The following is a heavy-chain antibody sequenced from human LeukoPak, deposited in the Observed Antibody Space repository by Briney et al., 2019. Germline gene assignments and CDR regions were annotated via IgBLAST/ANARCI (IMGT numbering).Heavy chain of an antibody. Sequence: PSETLSLTCTVSGGSINSYYWSWIRQPPGKELECIGYIHYTGSTNYNPSLKSRVTISVDTSKNQFSLKLSSVTAADTAVYYCARDPPGSGSYYDYWGQGTLVTVSS. J-gene: IGHJ4*02. V-gene: IGHV4-59*01. CDR2: IHYTGST. CDR3: ARDPPGSGSYYDY. D-gene: IGHD3-10*01. CDR1: GGSINSYY.